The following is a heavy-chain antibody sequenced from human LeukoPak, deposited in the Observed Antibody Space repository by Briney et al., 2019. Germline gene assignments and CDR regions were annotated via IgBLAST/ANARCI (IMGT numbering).Heavy chain of an antibody. D-gene: IGHD6-13*01. CDR1: GFTFSSYW. J-gene: IGHJ4*02. CDR3: ARTGIATPYFDY. Sequence: GGSLRLSCAASGFTFSSYWMHWVRQAPGKGLVWVSRINSDGSSTSHADSVKGRFTISRDNAKNTLYLQMNSLRAEDTAVYYCARTGIATPYFDYWGQGTLVTVSS. V-gene: IGHV3-74*01. CDR2: INSDGSST.